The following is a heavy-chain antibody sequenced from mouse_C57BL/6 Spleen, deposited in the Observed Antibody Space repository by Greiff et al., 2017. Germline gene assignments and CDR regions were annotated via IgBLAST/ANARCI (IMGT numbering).Heavy chain of an antibody. V-gene: IGHV1-82*01. J-gene: IGHJ2*01. CDR2: IYPGGGDT. CDR3: ARLGLRRWYYFDY. D-gene: IGHD2-4*01. CDR1: GYAFSSSW. Sequence: VQLQQSGPELVKPGASVKISCKASGYAFSSSWMNWVKQRPGQGLEWIGRIYPGGGDTTYNGKFKGKATLTADKSSSKADMQLSSLTSEDTADYSRARLGLRRWYYFDYWGKGTTLTVSS.